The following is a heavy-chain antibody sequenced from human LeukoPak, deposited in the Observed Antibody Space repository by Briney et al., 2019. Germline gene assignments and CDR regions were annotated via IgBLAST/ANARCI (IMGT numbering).Heavy chain of an antibody. V-gene: IGHV1-2*02. D-gene: IGHD2-15*01. Sequence: GASVKVSCKASGYTFTGYYMHWVRQAPGQGLEWMGWINPNSGGTNYAQKFQGRVTMTRDTSISTAYMELSRLRSDDTAVYYCARDTARSSGGRRYYYYMDVWGKGTTVTISS. CDR1: GYTFTGYY. J-gene: IGHJ6*03. CDR2: INPNSGGT. CDR3: ARDTARSSGGRRYYYYMDV.